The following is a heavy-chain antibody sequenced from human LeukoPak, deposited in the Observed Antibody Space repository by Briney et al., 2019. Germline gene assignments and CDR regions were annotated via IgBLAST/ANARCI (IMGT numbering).Heavy chain of an antibody. CDR3: ARVTDIVVVPAALPGGWLDP. CDR1: GYTFTSYG. CDR2: ISAYNGNT. D-gene: IGHD2-2*01. V-gene: IGHV1-18*01. J-gene: IGHJ5*02. Sequence: ASVKVSCKASGYTFTSYGISWVRQAPGQGLEWMGWISAYNGNTNYAQKLQGRVTMTTDTSTSTAYMELRSLRSDDTAVYYCARVTDIVVVPAALPGGWLDPWGQGTLVTVSS.